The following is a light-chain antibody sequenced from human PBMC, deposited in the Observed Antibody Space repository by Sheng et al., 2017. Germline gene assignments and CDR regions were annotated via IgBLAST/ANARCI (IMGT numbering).Light chain of an antibody. CDR3: QKYDRSPYT. CDR1: QGISNY. J-gene: IGKJ2*01. Sequence: DIQMTQSPSSLSASVGDRVTITCRASQGISNYLAWYQQKPGKVPKLLMYAASTLHSGVPSRFSGSGSGTDFTLTIRSLQPEDVGTYYCQKYDRSPYTFGQGTKLEI. V-gene: IGKV1-27*01. CDR2: AAS.